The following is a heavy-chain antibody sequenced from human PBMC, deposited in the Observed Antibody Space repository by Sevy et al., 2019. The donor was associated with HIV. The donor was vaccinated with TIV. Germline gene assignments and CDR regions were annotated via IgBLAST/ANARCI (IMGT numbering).Heavy chain of an antibody. Sequence: GGSLRRSCAMSGSSLSNYGMQWVRQAPGKGLEWVAVIWSNGVNKYYADFVKGRFTMSRDNSKNTLFLQMNSLRVEDTAVYYCAKELGPFVGWDIWGQGAAVTVSS. D-gene: IGHD7-27*01. CDR3: AKELGPFVGWDI. J-gene: IGHJ3*02. CDR1: GSSLSNYG. V-gene: IGHV3-33*06. CDR2: IWSNGVNK.